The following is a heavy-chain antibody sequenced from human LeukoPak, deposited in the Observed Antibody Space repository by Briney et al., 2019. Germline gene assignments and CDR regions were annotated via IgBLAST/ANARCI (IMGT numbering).Heavy chain of an antibody. CDR1: GGSISSRTYY. CDR3: AREWRNWFDP. D-gene: IGHD5-12*01. V-gene: IGHV4-61*01. CDR2: IYYSGST. J-gene: IGHJ5*02. Sequence: KPSETLSLTCSVSGGSISSRTYYWSWIRQPPGKGLEWIGYIYYSGSTNYNPSLKSRVTISVDTSKNQFSLKLSSVTAADTAVYYCAREWRNWFDPWGQGTLVTVSS.